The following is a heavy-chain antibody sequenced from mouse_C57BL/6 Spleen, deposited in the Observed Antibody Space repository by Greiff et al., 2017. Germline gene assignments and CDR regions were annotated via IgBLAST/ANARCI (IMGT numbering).Heavy chain of an antibody. CDR2: IDPSDSET. CDR3: ARGDYSNYFYYAMDY. D-gene: IGHD2-5*01. CDR1: GYTFTSYW. J-gene: IGHJ4*01. Sequence: QVQLQQPGAELVRPGSSVKLSCKASGYTFTSYWMHWVKQRPIQGLEWIGNIDPSDSETHYNQKFKDKATLTVDKSSSTAYMQLSSLTSADSAVYYCARGDYSNYFYYAMDYWGQGTSVTVSS. V-gene: IGHV1-52*01.